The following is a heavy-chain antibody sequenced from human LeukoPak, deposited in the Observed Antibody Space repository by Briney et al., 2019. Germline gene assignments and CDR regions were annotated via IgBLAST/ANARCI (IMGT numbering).Heavy chain of an antibody. D-gene: IGHD5-18*01. J-gene: IGHJ4*02. CDR2: IVVGSGNT. CDR1: GFTFTSSA. V-gene: IGHV1-58*02. Sequence: ASVKVSCKASGFTFTSSAMQWVRQARGQRLEWIGWIVVGSGNTNYAQKFQERVTITRDMSTSTAYMELSGLRSEDTAVYYCAGSSNVDTAGDYWGQGTLVTVSS. CDR3: AGSSNVDTAGDY.